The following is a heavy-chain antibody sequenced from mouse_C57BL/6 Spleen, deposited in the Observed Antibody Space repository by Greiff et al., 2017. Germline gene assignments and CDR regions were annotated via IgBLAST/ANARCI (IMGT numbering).Heavy chain of an antibody. Sequence: EVQGVESGGGLVQPGGSLKLSCAASGFTFSDYYMYWVRQTPEKRLEWVAYISNGGGSTYYPDTVKGRFTISRDNAKNTLYLQMSRLKSEDTAMYYCARSYSNSPFAYWGQGTLVTVSA. V-gene: IGHV5-12*01. CDR3: ARSYSNSPFAY. CDR2: ISNGGGST. J-gene: IGHJ3*01. CDR1: GFTFSDYY. D-gene: IGHD2-5*01.